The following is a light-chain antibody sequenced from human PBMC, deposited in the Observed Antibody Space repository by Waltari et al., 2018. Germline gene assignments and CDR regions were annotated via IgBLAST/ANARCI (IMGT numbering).Light chain of an antibody. V-gene: IGLV3-21*01. CDR2: SDS. CDR3: QVWESSTDHYV. CDR1: NIGTKS. Sequence: SYVLTQPPSVSVAPGDSARVTCGGNNIGTKSVHWYQQKPGQAPLLVIYSDSDRPSGIPERFSGSNSGNTATLTISGVEAGDEADYYCQVWESSTDHYVFGSGTEIIVL. J-gene: IGLJ1*01.